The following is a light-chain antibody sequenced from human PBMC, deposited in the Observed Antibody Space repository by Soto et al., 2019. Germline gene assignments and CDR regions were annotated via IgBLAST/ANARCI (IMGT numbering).Light chain of an antibody. Sequence: VLTQSPGTLSLSPGERATLSCRASQSLSSSFLAWYQKKPGLAPRLLLYGASNRATGIPDRFSGSGSGTDFTLSISRLEPEDFAVYFCLQYASPPYTFGQGTKLEIK. CDR1: QSLSSSF. CDR3: LQYASPPYT. J-gene: IGKJ2*01. CDR2: GAS. V-gene: IGKV3-20*01.